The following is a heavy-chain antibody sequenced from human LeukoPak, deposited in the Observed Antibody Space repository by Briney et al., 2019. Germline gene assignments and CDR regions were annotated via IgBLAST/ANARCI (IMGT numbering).Heavy chain of an antibody. CDR2: IYYSGST. V-gene: IGHV4-39*01. CDR3: ARRGSYYGSYFDY. J-gene: IGHJ4*02. CDR1: GGSISSSSYY. D-gene: IGHD1-26*01. Sequence: SETLSLTCTVSGGSISSSSYYWGWIRQPPGKGLEWIGSIYYSGSTYYNPSLKSRVTISVDTSKNQFSLKLSSVTAADTAVFYCARRGSYYGSYFDYWGQGTLVTVSS.